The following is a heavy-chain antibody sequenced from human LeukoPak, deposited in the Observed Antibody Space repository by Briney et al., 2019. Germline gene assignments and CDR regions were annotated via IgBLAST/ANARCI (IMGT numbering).Heavy chain of an antibody. J-gene: IGHJ6*02. Sequence: GASVKVSCKASGYIFTDYYIHWVRQAPGQGLEWMGWLNPNTGVTKYAEKFQGRVTMTRERSITTAYMEVTRLRSDDTAVYYCARRQRAADCYGIDVWGPGTTVTVSS. CDR1: GYIFTDYY. CDR3: ARRQRAADCYGIDV. CDR2: LNPNTGVT. D-gene: IGHD2-21*01. V-gene: IGHV1-2*02.